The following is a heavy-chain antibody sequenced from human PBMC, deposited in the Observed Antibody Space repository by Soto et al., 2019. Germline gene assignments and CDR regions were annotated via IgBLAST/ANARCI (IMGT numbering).Heavy chain of an antibody. CDR2: ISYSGST. V-gene: IGHV4-59*01. CDR3: AKSQRTGHRQQLGPN. J-gene: IGHJ4*02. Sequence: SETLSLTCTVSGASISTYYWSWIRQPPGKGLEWIGYISYSGSTNYNPSLKSRVTISFDASKNEISLQVRSATAADAAVYYCAKSQRTGHRQQLGPNRGQGTLVTVSS. CDR1: GASISTYY. D-gene: IGHD6-13*01.